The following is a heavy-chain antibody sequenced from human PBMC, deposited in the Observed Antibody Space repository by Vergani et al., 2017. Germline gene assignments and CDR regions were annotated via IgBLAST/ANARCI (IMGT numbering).Heavy chain of an antibody. Sequence: QVQLQESGPGLVKPSQTLSLTCTVSGASINNDFYYWHWIRQPPGKGLEWIGSIFRSGSTYYSPSLKSRVTISIDTSKNQFFLKFTSVTAADTAVYFCATLNTGMVPYYFDFWGQGILVTVSS. CDR1: GASINNDFYY. CDR2: IFRSGST. D-gene: IGHD5-18*01. CDR3: ATLNTGMVPYYFDF. J-gene: IGHJ4*02. V-gene: IGHV4-39*01.